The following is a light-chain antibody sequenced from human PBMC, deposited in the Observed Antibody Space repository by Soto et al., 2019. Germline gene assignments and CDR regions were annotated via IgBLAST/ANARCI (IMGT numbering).Light chain of an antibody. V-gene: IGKV3-20*01. Sequence: EIMLTQSPGTLSLSPGERVTLSSRASQSVSSSYLAWYQHKPGQAPRLLIYGASRRATGIPERFSGSGSGTDFTLTISRLEPDDFAVYYCQQYGSAPELTLGGGTKVDIK. CDR1: QSVSSSY. CDR2: GAS. CDR3: QQYGSAPELT. J-gene: IGKJ4*01.